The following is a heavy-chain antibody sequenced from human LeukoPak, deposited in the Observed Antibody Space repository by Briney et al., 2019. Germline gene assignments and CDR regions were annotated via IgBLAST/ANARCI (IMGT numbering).Heavy chain of an antibody. V-gene: IGHV3-13*01. J-gene: IGHJ6*02. CDR2: IGTGDDT. D-gene: IGHD1-14*01. CDR3: ARETRKTVVTRHYYHGIDV. CDR1: GFTFSTYD. Sequence: GGSLRLSCAASGFTFSTYDMHWVRQVTGKGLEWVSAIGTGDDTYYLGSVKGRFTISRENAKNVLYLQMSSLRAEDTAVYYCARETRKTVVTRHYYHGIDVGAQGPTAPV.